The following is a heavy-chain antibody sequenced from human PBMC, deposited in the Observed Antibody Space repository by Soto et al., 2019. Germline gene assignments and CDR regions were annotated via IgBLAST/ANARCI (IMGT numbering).Heavy chain of an antibody. V-gene: IGHV4-39*01. CDR3: ARRKNIGGGDFDY. D-gene: IGHD3-16*01. J-gene: IGHJ4*02. Sequence: QLLESGPGLVTPSETLALTCTVSGGSISSSSYHWGWIRQPPGGGLEWIGTIDYSGSTYYNPSLMSRVTISEDTSKNQFSLKLSSVTAADTAVYFCARRKNIGGGDFDYWGQGTLVTVSS. CDR1: GGSISSSSYH. CDR2: IDYSGST.